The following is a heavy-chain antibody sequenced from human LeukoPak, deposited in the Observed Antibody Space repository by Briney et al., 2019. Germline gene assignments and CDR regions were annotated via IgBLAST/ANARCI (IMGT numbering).Heavy chain of an antibody. CDR1: GFTFSNYA. J-gene: IGHJ4*02. D-gene: IGHD3-9*01. CDR2: IVGSGGGT. CDR3: SKWGDYDVLTGYYDSDF. V-gene: IGHV3-23*01. Sequence: PGASLRLSCAASGFTFSNYAMSWVRQAPGKGLEWVSAIVGSGGGTYYADSVKGRFGVSRDNSKNTLFLQMNSLRVEDTALYYCSKWGDYDVLTGYYDSDFWGQGTLVTVSS.